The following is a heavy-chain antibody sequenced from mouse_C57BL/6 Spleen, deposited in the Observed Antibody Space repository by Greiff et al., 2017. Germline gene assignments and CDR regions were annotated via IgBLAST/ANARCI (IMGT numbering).Heavy chain of an antibody. CDR1: GYTFPSYW. Sequence: VQLQQPGAELVMPAASVTLSCTASGYTFPSYWIHWVKRRPGQGLEGIGEIDPSDSYNNYNQKFKGKSTLTVDKSSSPAYMQLSSLTSEDAAVYYCARSPGTGTRQGVFADWGQGTLVTVSA. D-gene: IGHD4-1*01. V-gene: IGHV1-69*01. J-gene: IGHJ3*01. CDR3: ARSPGTGTRQGVFAD. CDR2: IDPSDSYN.